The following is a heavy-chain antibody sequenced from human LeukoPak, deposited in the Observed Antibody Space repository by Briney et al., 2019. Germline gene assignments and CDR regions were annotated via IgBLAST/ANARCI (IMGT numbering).Heavy chain of an antibody. CDR1: GDSIHSHF. J-gene: IGHJ6*02. CDR3: ARRLSGFPYSIDV. D-gene: IGHD2/OR15-2a*01. V-gene: IGHV4-4*07. CDR2: THTNGNT. Sequence: PSETLSLTCTVSGDSIHSHFYGWIRQPAGKGLEWIGRTHTNGNTLYNPSLKSRVTISVDTSKNQFSLKLSSVTAADTAVYYCARRLSGFPYSIDVWGQGTTVTVSS.